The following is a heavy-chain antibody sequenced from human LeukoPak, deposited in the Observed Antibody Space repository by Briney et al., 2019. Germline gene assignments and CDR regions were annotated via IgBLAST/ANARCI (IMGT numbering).Heavy chain of an antibody. CDR2: IYYSGST. V-gene: IGHV4-61*01. CDR3: ARVAAGYSVNYFDY. D-gene: IGHD4-23*01. J-gene: IGHJ4*02. Sequence: PSETLSLTCSVSGGSVSSGSYYWSWIRQPPGKGLEWIGDIYYSGSTNYSPSLKSRVTISVDTSKNQFSLKLSSVTAADTAVYYCARVAAGYSVNYFDYWGQGTLVTVSS. CDR1: GGSVSSGSYY.